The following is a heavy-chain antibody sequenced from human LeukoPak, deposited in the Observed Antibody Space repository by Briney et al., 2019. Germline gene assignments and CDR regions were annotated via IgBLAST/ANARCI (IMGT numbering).Heavy chain of an antibody. V-gene: IGHV3-21*01. CDR2: ISSSSSYI. J-gene: IGHJ4*02. CDR1: GFTFSSYS. CDR3: ARVGAADGGTYFDY. D-gene: IGHD6-13*01. Sequence: GGSLRLSCAASGFTFSSYSMNWVRQAPGRGLDWVSSISSSSSYIYYADSVKGRFTISRDNAKNSLYLQMNSLRAEDTAVYYCARVGAADGGTYFDYWGQGTLVTVSS.